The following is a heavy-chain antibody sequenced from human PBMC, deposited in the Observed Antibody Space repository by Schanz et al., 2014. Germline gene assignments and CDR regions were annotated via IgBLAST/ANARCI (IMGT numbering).Heavy chain of an antibody. D-gene: IGHD5-12*01. V-gene: IGHV1-46*01. CDR1: GYTFSFTSYN. J-gene: IGHJ3*02. CDR3: ARGGGPEDVFDI. Sequence: QVQVEQSGPEVKKPGASVTVSCQASGYTFSFTSYNVHWVRQAPGQGLEWMGYINSSGGGTSYAQKFQDRLTMTRDAYTSTVYMELSSLRSEDTAVYYCARGGGPEDVFDIWGQGTILTVSS. CDR2: INSSGGGT.